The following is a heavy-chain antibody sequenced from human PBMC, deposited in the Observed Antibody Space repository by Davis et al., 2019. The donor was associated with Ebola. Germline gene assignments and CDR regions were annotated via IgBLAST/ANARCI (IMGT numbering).Heavy chain of an antibody. V-gene: IGHV6-1*01. CDR3: ARGWLRGGLDV. J-gene: IGHJ6*04. D-gene: IGHD5-18*01. Sequence: HSQTLSLTCAISGDSVSSGSAGWNWIRQSPSRGLEWLGRIYYSSKWYIDYAASVKSRITINPDTSKNQFSLHLNSVTPEDTALYYCARGWLRGGLDVWGEGTTVTVSS. CDR1: GDSVSSGSAG. CDR2: IYYSSKWYI.